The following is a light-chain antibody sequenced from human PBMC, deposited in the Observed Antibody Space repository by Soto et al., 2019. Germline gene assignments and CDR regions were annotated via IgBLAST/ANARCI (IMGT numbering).Light chain of an antibody. J-gene: IGLJ1*01. CDR1: SSDVGGYNF. CDR2: EVN. Sequence: QSAPTQPPSASGSPGQSVTISCTGTSSDVGGYNFVSWYQHHPGKAPKLIIYEVNKRPSGVPNRFSGSKSGNTASLTVSGLQAVDEADYYCNSYAVSNIYVFGTGTKLTVL. V-gene: IGLV2-8*01. CDR3: NSYAVSNIYV.